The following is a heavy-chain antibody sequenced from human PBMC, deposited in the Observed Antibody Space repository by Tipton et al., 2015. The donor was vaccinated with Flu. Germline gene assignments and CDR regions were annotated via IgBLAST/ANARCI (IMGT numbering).Heavy chain of an antibody. CDR1: GGSLSGYY. D-gene: IGHD6-6*01. CDR3: ARAPSGGSSIAARPNWFDP. V-gene: IGHV4-4*07. Sequence: TLSLTCNVSGGSLSGYYWSWIRQPAGKGLEWIGRIYTSGNTNYSPSLKSRVTMSVDTSKNQFSLKLSSMTAADTAVYYCARAPSGGSSIAARPNWFDPWGQGTLVTVSS. CDR2: IYTSGNT. J-gene: IGHJ5*02.